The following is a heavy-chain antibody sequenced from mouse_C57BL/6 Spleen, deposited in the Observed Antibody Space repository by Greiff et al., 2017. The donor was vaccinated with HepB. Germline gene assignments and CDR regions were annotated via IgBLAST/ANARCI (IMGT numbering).Heavy chain of an antibody. V-gene: IGHV1-81*01. CDR2: IYPRSGNT. J-gene: IGHJ2*01. CDR3: ARSGSSYYFDY. Sequence: VQLKESGAELARPGASVKLSCKASGYTFTSYGISWVKQRTGQGLEWIGEIYPRSGNTYYNEKFKGKATLTADKSSSTAYMELRSLTSEDSAVYFCARSGSSYYFDYWGQGTTLTVSS. CDR1: GYTFTSYG.